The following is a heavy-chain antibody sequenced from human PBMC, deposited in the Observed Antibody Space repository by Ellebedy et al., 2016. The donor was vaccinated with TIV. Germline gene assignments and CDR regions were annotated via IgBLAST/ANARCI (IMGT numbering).Heavy chain of an antibody. V-gene: IGHV5-51*01. J-gene: IGHJ4*02. CDR2: IYPGDSDT. D-gene: IGHD5-18*01. CDR3: ASPKYSYGYGVSY. Sequence: GESLKISXKGSGYSFTSYWIGWVRQMPGKGLEWMGIIYPGDSDTRYSPSFQGQVTISADKSISTAYLQWSSLKASDTAMYYCASPKYSYGYGVSYWGQGTLVTVSS. CDR1: GYSFTSYW.